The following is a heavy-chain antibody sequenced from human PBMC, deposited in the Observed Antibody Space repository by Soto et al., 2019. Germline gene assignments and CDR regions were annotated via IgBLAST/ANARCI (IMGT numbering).Heavy chain of an antibody. Sequence: QVPLVQSGAEVKKPGSSVKVSCKASGGTFSSYAISWVRQAPGQGLEWMGGIIPIFGTANYAQKFQGRVTITADESTSTAYMELSSLRSEDTAVYYCARDDGVTSGWPYYFDYWGQGTLVTVSS. CDR1: GGTFSSYA. V-gene: IGHV1-69*01. D-gene: IGHD6-19*01. CDR2: IIPIFGTA. J-gene: IGHJ4*02. CDR3: ARDDGVTSGWPYYFDY.